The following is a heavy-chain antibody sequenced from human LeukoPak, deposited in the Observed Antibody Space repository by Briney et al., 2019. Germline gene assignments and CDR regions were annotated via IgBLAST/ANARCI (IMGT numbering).Heavy chain of an antibody. CDR3: ARDGRGGYGMDV. D-gene: IGHD5-12*01. CDR1: GGSISSGGYS. J-gene: IGHJ6*02. Sequence: SQTLSLTCAVSGGSISSGGYSWSWIRQPPGKGLEWIGYIYHSGSTYYNPSLKSRVTISVDRSKNQFSLKLSSVTAADTAVYYCARDGRGGYGMDVWGQGTTVTVSS. CDR2: IYHSGST. V-gene: IGHV4-30-2*01.